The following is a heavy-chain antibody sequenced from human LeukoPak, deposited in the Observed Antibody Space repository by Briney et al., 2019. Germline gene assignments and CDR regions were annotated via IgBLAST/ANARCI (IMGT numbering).Heavy chain of an antibody. CDR1: GFTFSSFS. CDR2: ITSSSGYM. Sequence: GGSLRLSCAASGFTFSSFSMNWVREATGKGLEWVSSITSSSGYMYYADSVKGRFTISRDNAKNSLYLQMNSLSAEDTAVYYCARIEGSYSYFDYWGQGTLVTVSS. V-gene: IGHV3-21*01. J-gene: IGHJ4*02. CDR3: ARIEGSYSYFDY. D-gene: IGHD1-26*01.